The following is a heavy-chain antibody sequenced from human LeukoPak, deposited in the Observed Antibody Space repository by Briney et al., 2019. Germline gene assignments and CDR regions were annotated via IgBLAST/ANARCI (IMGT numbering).Heavy chain of an antibody. J-gene: IGHJ4*02. Sequence: GGSLRLSCAASGFTVSSSYMTWVRQAPGKGLEWVSITYADGYTFYADSVKGRFTISRDSSKNTLCLQMNSLRAEDTAMYYCARGLRHCDRTSCFQPFDCWGQGTLVTVSS. V-gene: IGHV3-53*01. CDR2: TYADGYT. CDR1: GFTVSSSY. D-gene: IGHD2-2*01. CDR3: ARGLRHCDRTSCFQPFDC.